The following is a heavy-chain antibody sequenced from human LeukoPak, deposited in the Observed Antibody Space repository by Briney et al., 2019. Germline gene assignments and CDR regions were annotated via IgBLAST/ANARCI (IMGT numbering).Heavy chain of an antibody. Sequence: GESLKISCKGSGYRFTSYWLGWVRPMPGKGLEWMGIIYAGDSDTRYSPSFQGQVNISAGESISTAYRQWGSLKASDTAMYDCAKHSTNWWFDPWGQGTLVTVSS. V-gene: IGHV5-51*01. CDR1: GYRFTSYW. CDR2: IYAGDSDT. D-gene: IGHD6-13*01. CDR3: AKHSTNWWFDP. J-gene: IGHJ5*02.